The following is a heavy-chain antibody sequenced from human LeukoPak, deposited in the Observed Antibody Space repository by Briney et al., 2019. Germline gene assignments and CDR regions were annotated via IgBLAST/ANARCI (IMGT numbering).Heavy chain of an antibody. J-gene: IGHJ2*01. CDR1: GGSISSYY. Sequence: PSETLSLTCTVSGGSISSYYWSWIRQPPGKGLEWIGYIYYSGSTNYNPSLKSRVTISVDTSKNQFSLKLSSVTAADTAVYYCARLPPWYSSGWHGDWYFDLWGRGTLVTVSS. V-gene: IGHV4-59*08. CDR2: IYYSGST. CDR3: ARLPPWYSSGWHGDWYFDL. D-gene: IGHD6-19*01.